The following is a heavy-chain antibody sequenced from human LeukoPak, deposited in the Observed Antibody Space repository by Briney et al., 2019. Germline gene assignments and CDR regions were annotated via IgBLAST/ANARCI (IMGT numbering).Heavy chain of an antibody. CDR3: AREIYYDSSGYLDY. J-gene: IGHJ4*02. V-gene: IGHV4-59*01. CDR1: GDSISSYY. CDR2: IYYSGST. Sequence: SETLSLTCTVSGDSISSYYWSWIRQPPGKGLEWIGYIYYSGSTNYNPSLKSRVTISVDTSKNQFSLKLSSVTAADTAVYYCAREIYYDSSGYLDYWGQGTLVTVSS. D-gene: IGHD3-22*01.